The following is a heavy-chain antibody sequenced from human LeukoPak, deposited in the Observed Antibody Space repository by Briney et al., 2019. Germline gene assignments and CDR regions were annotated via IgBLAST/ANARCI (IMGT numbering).Heavy chain of an antibody. CDR3: ARGSDTAMVPFDY. CDR2: IYYSGST. CDR1: GGSISSYY. V-gene: IGHV4-59*01. J-gene: IGHJ4*02. Sequence: SETLSLTCTVSGGSISSYYWSWIRQPPGKGLEWIGYIYYSGSTNYNPSLKSRVTISVDTFKNQFSLKLSSVTAADTAVYYCARGSDTAMVPFDYWGQGTLVTVSS. D-gene: IGHD5-18*01.